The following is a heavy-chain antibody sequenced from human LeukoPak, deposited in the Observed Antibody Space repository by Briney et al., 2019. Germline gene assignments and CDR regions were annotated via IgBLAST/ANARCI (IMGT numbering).Heavy chain of an antibody. D-gene: IGHD3-3*01. Sequence: PGGSLRLSCAASGFTFSSYSMNWVRQAPGKGLEWVSSISSSSYIYYADSVKGRFTISRDNAKNSLYLQMNSLRAEDTAVYYCARGFWSGPPWFDPWGQGTLVTVSS. CDR2: ISSSSYI. J-gene: IGHJ5*02. CDR1: GFTFSSYS. V-gene: IGHV3-21*01. CDR3: ARGFWSGPPWFDP.